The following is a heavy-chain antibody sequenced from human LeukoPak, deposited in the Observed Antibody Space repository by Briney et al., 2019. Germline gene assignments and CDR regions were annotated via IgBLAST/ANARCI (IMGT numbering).Heavy chain of an antibody. J-gene: IGHJ4*02. V-gene: IGHV1-18*01. CDR1: GHTFTSYG. CDR2: ISAYNGNT. Sequence: GASVKVSCKASGHTFTSYGISWVRQAPGQGLEWMGWISAYNGNTNYAQKLQGRVTMTTDTSTSTAYMELRSLRSDDTAVYYCAREAKGSSGYYCYFDYWGQGTLVTVSS. D-gene: IGHD3-22*01. CDR3: AREAKGSSGYYCYFDY.